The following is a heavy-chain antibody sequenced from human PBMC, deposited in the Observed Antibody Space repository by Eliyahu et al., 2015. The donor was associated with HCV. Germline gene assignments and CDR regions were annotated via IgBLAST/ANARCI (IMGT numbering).Heavy chain of an antibody. CDR2: XKTGXXNT. D-gene: IGHD2-15*01. CDR3: ANGLSYFFALDV. J-gene: IGHJ6*02. V-gene: IGHV1-46*01. CDR1: GYAFIAYF. Sequence: QVQLVQSGAEVKKPGASVKVSXKASGYAFIAYFVYWVRQAPGQGLEWMGXXKTGXXNTALAQQFQGRVTLTRDTSTSTAYMELSSLRSEDTAVYYCANGLSYFFALDVWGQGTTVTVSS.